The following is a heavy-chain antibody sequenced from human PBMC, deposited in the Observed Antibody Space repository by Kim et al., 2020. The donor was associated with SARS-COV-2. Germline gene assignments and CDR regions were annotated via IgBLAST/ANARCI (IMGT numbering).Heavy chain of an antibody. CDR3: ARGYSYGLFYWFEP. V-gene: IGHV4-59*09. J-gene: IGHJ5*02. Sequence: SRSLQGRVTRSVDTSKNQFSLKLRSVTAADTAVYYCARGYSYGLFYWFEPWGQGSLVTVSS. D-gene: IGHD5-18*01.